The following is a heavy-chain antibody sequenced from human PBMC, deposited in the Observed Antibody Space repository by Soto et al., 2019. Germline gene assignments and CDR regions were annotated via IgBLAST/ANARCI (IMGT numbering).Heavy chain of an antibody. Sequence: GASVKVFCKASGGTFSSYAISWVRQAPGQGLEWMGGIIPIFGTANYAQKFQGRVTITADESTSTAYMELSSLRSEDTAVYYCARSGGVVVTALLVYNWFDPWGQGTLVTVSS. J-gene: IGHJ5*02. V-gene: IGHV1-69*13. CDR3: ARSGGVVVTALLVYNWFDP. D-gene: IGHD2-21*02. CDR2: IIPIFGTA. CDR1: GGTFSSYA.